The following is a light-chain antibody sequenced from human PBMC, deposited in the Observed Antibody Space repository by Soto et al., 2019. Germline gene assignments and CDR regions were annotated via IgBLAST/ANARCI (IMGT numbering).Light chain of an antibody. J-gene: IGKJ2*01. V-gene: IGKV3-15*01. Sequence: EIVMTQSPATLSVSPGERATLSCRASQSVSSNLAGYQQKPGQAPRLLIYGTSTRAQGIPARFSGSGSGTEFTLTISSLQSEDLAVYYCQQYNNWPPFTFGQGTKLEIK. CDR3: QQYNNWPPFT. CDR1: QSVSSN. CDR2: GTS.